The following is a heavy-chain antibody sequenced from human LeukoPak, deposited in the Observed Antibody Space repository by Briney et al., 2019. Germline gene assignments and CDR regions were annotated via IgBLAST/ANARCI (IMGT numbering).Heavy chain of an antibody. CDR1: GGSISNYY. CDR2: IYYSGST. D-gene: IGHD3-10*01. V-gene: IGHV4-59*08. J-gene: IGHJ4*02. CDR3: ARRAYGSGSFNRHYFDY. Sequence: PSETLSLTCTASGGSISNYYWSWIRQPPGKGLEWIGYIYYSGSTNYNPSLKSRVTISVDTSKNQFSLKLNSVTAADTAVYYCARRAYGSGSFNRHYFDYWGQGTLVAVSS.